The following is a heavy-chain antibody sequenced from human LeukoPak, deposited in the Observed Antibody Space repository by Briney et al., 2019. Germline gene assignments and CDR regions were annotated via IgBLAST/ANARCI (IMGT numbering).Heavy chain of an antibody. CDR2: IYPGDSDT. CDR3: ARNSIEGATQSPFDI. V-gene: IGHV5-51*01. CDR1: GYXVTNYW. J-gene: IGHJ3*02. Sequence: GESLKISCNGSGYXVTNYWIGWVRQMPGKGLDWMGIIYPGDSDTRYSPSFQGQVTISADKSISTAYLQWSSLKASDTAMYYCARNSIEGATQSPFDIWGQGTMVTVSS. D-gene: IGHD1-26*01.